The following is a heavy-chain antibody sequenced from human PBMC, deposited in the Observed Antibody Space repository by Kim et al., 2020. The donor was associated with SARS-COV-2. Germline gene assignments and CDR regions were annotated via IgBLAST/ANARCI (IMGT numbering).Heavy chain of an antibody. V-gene: IGHV1-69*04. CDR3: ARSEIAVAGTGSGMDV. CDR2: IIPILGIA. D-gene: IGHD6-19*01. J-gene: IGHJ6*02. Sequence: SVKVSCKASGGTFSSYAISWVRQAPGQGLEWMGRIIPILGIANYAQKFQGRVTITADKSTSTAYMELSSLRSEDTAVYYCARSEIAVAGTGSGMDVWGQGTTVTVSS. CDR1: GGTFSSYA.